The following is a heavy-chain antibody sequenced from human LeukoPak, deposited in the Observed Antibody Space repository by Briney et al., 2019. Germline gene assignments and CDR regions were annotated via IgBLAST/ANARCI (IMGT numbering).Heavy chain of an antibody. D-gene: IGHD1-26*01. Sequence: SETLSLTCTVSGYSISSGYYWGWIRQPPGKGLEWIANIYHSGGTYYNPSLKSRVTISVDTSKNQFSLKLSSVTAADTAIYYCARGVGATAENDYWGQGTLVTVSS. CDR2: IYHSGGT. V-gene: IGHV4-38-2*02. CDR3: ARGVGATAENDY. CDR1: GYSISSGYY. J-gene: IGHJ4*02.